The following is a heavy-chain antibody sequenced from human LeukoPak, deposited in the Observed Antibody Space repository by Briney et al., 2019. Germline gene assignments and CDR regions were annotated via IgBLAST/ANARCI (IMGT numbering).Heavy chain of an antibody. D-gene: IGHD4-23*01. Sequence: ASVKVSCKASGGTFSSYAISWVRQAPGQGLEWMGGIIPIFGTANYAQEFQGRVTITTDESTSTAYMELSSLRSEDTAVYYCARVPDDYGGNSAYFDLWGRGTLVTVSS. CDR1: GGTFSSYA. CDR3: ARVPDDYGGNSAYFDL. J-gene: IGHJ2*01. CDR2: IIPIFGTA. V-gene: IGHV1-69*05.